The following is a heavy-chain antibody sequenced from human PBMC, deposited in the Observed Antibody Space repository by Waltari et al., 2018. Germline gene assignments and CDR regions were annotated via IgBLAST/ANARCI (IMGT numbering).Heavy chain of an antibody. J-gene: IGHJ4*02. CDR2: INPNSGGT. Sequence: QVQLVQSGAEVKKPGASVKVSCKASGYTFTGYYMHWVRQAPGQGLEWMGRINPNSGGTTYAQKCQARVTMTRNTSISTAYMELSSLRSEDTAVYYWARGTSGSYPYYFDYWGQGTLVTVSS. CDR1: GYTFTGYY. CDR3: ARGTSGSYPYYFDY. V-gene: IGHV1-2*06. D-gene: IGHD1-26*01.